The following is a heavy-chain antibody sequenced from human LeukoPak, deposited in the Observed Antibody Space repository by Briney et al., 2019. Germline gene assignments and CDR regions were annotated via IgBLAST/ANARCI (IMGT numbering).Heavy chain of an antibody. D-gene: IGHD6-6*01. CDR1: GGSISNYY. CDR3: ATHFEVGGSSSPYDAFDI. V-gene: IGHV4-59*01. Sequence: SETLSLTCTVSGGSISNYYWTWIRQPPGKGLEWIGYISYSGSTNYNPSLKSRVTISVDTSKNQFSLKLSSVTAADTAVYYCATHFEVGGSSSPYDAFDIWGQGTMITVSS. J-gene: IGHJ3*02. CDR2: ISYSGST.